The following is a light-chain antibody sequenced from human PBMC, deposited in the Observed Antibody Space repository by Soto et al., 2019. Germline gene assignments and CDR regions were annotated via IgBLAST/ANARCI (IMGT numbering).Light chain of an antibody. CDR1: QTIGSNH. Sequence: EIVLTQSPGTLSVSPGERATLSCRASQTIGSNHLAWYQQKPGQAPSLLIYVTTSRATGIPDRFSGSGSGTDFTLTITRLEPEDFTIYYCQQYVSWTFGQGNKVDIK. J-gene: IGKJ1*01. CDR2: VTT. V-gene: IGKV3-20*01. CDR3: QQYVSWT.